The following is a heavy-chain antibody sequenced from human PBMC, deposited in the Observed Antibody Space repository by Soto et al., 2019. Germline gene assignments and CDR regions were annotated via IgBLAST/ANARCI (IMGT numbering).Heavy chain of an antibody. V-gene: IGHV3-74*01. CDR2: IGSDGSPT. CDR3: ASGKGYGDYFYFDY. J-gene: IGHJ4*02. Sequence: EVQLVESGGGLVQPGGSLRLSCAASGFTFSSYWIHWVRQAPGKGLVWVSRIGSDGSPTRYADSVKGRFTISRDNVKNMLYLQMSSLRAEDTVVYYCASGKGYGDYFYFDYWGQCTLVTVSS. D-gene: IGHD4-17*01. CDR1: GFTFSSYW.